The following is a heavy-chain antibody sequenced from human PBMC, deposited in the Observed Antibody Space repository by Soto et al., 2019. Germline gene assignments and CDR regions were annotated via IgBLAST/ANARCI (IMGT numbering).Heavy chain of an antibody. Sequence: GESLKISCKGSGYSFTSYWIGWVRQMPGKGLEWMGIIYPGDSDTRYSPSFQGQVTISADKSISTAYLQWSSLKASDTAMYYCARQIGRGSSGWYPSPDYWGQGTLVTVSS. CDR3: ARQIGRGSSGWYPSPDY. CDR2: IYPGDSDT. J-gene: IGHJ4*02. D-gene: IGHD6-19*01. CDR1: GYSFTSYW. V-gene: IGHV5-51*01.